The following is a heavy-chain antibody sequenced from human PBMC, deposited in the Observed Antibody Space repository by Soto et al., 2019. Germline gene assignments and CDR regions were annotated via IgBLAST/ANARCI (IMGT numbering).Heavy chain of an antibody. CDR2: ISGSGSTI. CDR3: ARDRAGAFDY. Sequence: EVQLVESGGGLVQPGGSLRLSCVVSGFTFSSYNMNWVRQAPGKGLEWVTYISGSGSTIYYADSVKGRFTISRDNAKNSLYLQMNSLRAEDTTVYYCARDRAGAFDYWGQGTLVTVSS. J-gene: IGHJ4*02. D-gene: IGHD6-19*01. V-gene: IGHV3-48*04. CDR1: GFTFSSYN.